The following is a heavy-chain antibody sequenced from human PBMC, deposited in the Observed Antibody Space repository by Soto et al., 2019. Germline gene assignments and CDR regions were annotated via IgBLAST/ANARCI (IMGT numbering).Heavy chain of an antibody. CDR1: GGSISSGGSY. V-gene: IGHV4-31*03. D-gene: IGHD5-18*01. CDR2: ISYSGRT. J-gene: IGHJ3*02. CDR3: ARDRGYSYGQGAFDI. Sequence: QVQLQESGPGLVKPSQTLSLTCTVSGGSISSGGSYWSWLRQHPGKGLEWIGYISYSGRTYYNPSLKSRVTISVDTSKNQFSLKLSSVTAADTAVYYCARDRGYSYGQGAFDIWGQGTMVTVSS.